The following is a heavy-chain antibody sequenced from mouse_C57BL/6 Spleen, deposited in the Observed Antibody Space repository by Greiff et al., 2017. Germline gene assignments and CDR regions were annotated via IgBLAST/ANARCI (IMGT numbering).Heavy chain of an antibody. J-gene: IGHJ3*01. V-gene: IGHV5-4*01. CDR3: ARDQDYYGSSYWFAY. D-gene: IGHD1-1*01. Sequence: EVKLVESGGGLVKPGGSLKLSCAASGFTFSSYAMSWVHQTPEKRLEWVATISDGGSYTYYPDNVKGRFTISRDNAKNNLYLQMSHLKSEDTAMYYCARDQDYYGSSYWFAYWGQGTLVTVSA. CDR1: GFTFSSYA. CDR2: ISDGGSYT.